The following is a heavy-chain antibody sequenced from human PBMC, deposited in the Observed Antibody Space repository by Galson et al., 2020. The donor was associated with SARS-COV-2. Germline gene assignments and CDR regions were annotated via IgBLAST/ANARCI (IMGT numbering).Heavy chain of an antibody. Sequence: ASVKVSCKASGYSFTDFYIHWVRQAPGQGLEWMAWVNPNIGDTNVAQKFQGRVTLTRDTSLRTAYMELTGLTSDDTAVYYCARESPRRGTVVIKGLGYGGQGTLVTVSS. CDR2: VNPNIGDT. CDR3: ARESPRRGTVVIKGLGY. J-gene: IGHJ4*02. V-gene: IGHV1-2*02. D-gene: IGHD2-2*01. CDR1: GYSFTDFY.